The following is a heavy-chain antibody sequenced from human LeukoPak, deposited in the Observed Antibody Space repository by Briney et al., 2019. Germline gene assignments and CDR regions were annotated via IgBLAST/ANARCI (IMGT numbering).Heavy chain of an antibody. V-gene: IGHV4-59*08. CDR1: GGSFSSYY. CDR2: IHHSGST. CDR3: ASTEWNYAR. D-gene: IGHD1-7*01. J-gene: IGHJ4*02. Sequence: SETLSLTCTVSGGSFSSYYWSWMRQSPGKGLEWIGYIHHSGSTNYNPSLNSRVTISLDTSKNQFSLQLSSVTAADTAVYYCASTEWNYARWGQGTLVTVSS.